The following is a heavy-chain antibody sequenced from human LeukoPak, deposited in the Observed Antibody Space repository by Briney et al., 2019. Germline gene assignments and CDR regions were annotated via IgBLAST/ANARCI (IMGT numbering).Heavy chain of an antibody. V-gene: IGHV4-30-2*01. CDR2: IHHTGST. D-gene: IGHD4-23*01. Sequence: PSQTLSLTCAVSGGSISSGGYSWTWIRQPPGKGLEWIGYIHHTGSTYYKPSLKSRVTISVDRSKNQFSLKLTSVTAADTAVYYCGRDRTVVGTYYYYGMDVWGQGTTVTVSS. J-gene: IGHJ6*02. CDR1: GGSISSGGYS. CDR3: GRDRTVVGTYYYYGMDV.